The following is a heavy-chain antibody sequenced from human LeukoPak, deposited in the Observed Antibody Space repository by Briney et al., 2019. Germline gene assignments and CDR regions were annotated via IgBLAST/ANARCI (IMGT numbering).Heavy chain of an antibody. CDR2: INPNSGGT. CDR3: ARDLVLSYYNILTGQLDY. J-gene: IGHJ4*02. V-gene: IGHV1-2*02. Sequence: ASVKVSCKASGYTFTGYYMHWVRQAPGQGLEWMGWINPNSGGTNYAQKFQGRVTMTRDTSISTAYMELSRLRSDDTAVYYCARDLVLSYYNILTGQLDYWGQGTLVTVSS. CDR1: GYTFTGYY. D-gene: IGHD3-9*01.